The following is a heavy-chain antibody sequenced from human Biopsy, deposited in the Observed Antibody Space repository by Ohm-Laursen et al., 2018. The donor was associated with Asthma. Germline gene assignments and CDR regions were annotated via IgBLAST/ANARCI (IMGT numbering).Heavy chain of an antibody. CDR1: GGSMSSSSYY. J-gene: IGHJ4*02. V-gene: IGHV4-39*01. CDR2: ISYTGSA. CDR3: ARHWDWGSFFDY. Sequence: SETLSLTGTVSGGSMSSSSYYWGWIRQPPGKGLEWMGSISYTGSAYHNPSLKSRVTISIDTSKNQFSLKLSSVTAADTAVYYCARHWDWGSFFDYWGQGTPVTVSS. D-gene: IGHD7-27*01.